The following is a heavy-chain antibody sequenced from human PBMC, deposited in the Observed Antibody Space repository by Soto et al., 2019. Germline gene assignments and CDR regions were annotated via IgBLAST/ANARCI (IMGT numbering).Heavy chain of an antibody. CDR1: GFTFSSYW. CDR3: ARDGAYYCYGMDV. CDR2: INSDGSST. D-gene: IGHD1-26*01. J-gene: IGHJ6*02. Sequence: EVQLVESGGGLVQPGGSLRLSCAASGFTFSSYWMHWVRQAPGKGLVWVSRINSDGSSTSYADSVKGRFTISRDNAKNTLYLQMNSLRAEDTDVYYCARDGAYYCYGMDVWGQGTTVTVSS. V-gene: IGHV3-74*01.